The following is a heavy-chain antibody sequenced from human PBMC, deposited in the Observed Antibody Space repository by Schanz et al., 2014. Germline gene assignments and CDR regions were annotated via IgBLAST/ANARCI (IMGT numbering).Heavy chain of an antibody. V-gene: IGHV4-4*02. D-gene: IGHD3-10*01. Sequence: VQLVESGGGLVQPGGSLRLSCAASGFTFSTYWMSWVRQPPGKGLEWIGEVHPSGTTNYNPSLSYRVTMSVDASKNQFSLKLTSVTAADTAIYYCARAESYYGSGSYFQRRAQAFDIWGRGTMVTVSS. CDR3: ARAESYYGSGSYFQRRAQAFDI. CDR1: GFTFSTYW. CDR2: VHPSGTT. J-gene: IGHJ3*02.